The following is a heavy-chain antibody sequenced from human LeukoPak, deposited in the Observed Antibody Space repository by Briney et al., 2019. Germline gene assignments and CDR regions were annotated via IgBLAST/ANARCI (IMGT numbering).Heavy chain of an antibody. J-gene: IGHJ4*02. CDR3: ARNSGDY. CDR2: IYSSGNT. V-gene: IGHV4-4*07. CDR1: GGSISNFY. D-gene: IGHD4-23*01. Sequence: SGTLSLTCSVSGGSISNFYWSWIRQPAGKGLAWIGRIYSSGNTVYNPSLKSRVTMSLDAPKNQLSLKLRSVTAADTAVYYCARNSGDYWGQGTLVTVSS.